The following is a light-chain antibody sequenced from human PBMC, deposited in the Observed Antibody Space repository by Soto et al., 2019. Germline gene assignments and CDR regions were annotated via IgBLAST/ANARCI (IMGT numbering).Light chain of an antibody. CDR3: SSYTTSSALYV. V-gene: IGLV2-14*03. CDR1: SSDVGGYNY. J-gene: IGLJ1*01. Sequence: QCSLTQPAYVSGSPGQSITISCTGTSSDVGGYNYVSWYQQHPGKAPKLIIYDVSNRPSGVSNRFSGSKSGNTASLTISGLQAEDEADYYCSSYTTSSALYVFGAGTKVTVL. CDR2: DVS.